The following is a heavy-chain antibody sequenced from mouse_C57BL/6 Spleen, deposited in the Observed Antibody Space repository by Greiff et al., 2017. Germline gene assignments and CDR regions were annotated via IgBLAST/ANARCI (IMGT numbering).Heavy chain of an antibody. CDR3: ARSSHLAWFAY. CDR2: IDPEDGET. V-gene: IGHV14-2*01. J-gene: IGHJ3*01. Sequence: EVKLMESGAELVKPGASVKLSCTASGFNIKDYYMHWVKQRTEQGLEWIGRIDPEDGETKYAPKFQGKATKTADTSSNTAYLQLSSLTSEDTAVYYCARSSHLAWFAYWGQGTLVTVSA. CDR1: GFNIKDYY. D-gene: IGHD6-1*01.